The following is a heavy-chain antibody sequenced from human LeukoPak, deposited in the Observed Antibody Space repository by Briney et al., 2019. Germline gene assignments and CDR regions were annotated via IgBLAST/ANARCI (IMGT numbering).Heavy chain of an antibody. J-gene: IGHJ5*02. CDR2: IIPIFGTA. V-gene: IGHV1-69*13. CDR3: ALYCARGGSTYCYYDSSLPAGDWFDP. D-gene: IGHD3-22*01. CDR1: GGTFSSYA. Sequence: ASVKVSCKASGGTFSSYAISWVRQAPGQGLEWMGGIIPIFGTANYAQKFQGRVTITADESTSTAYMELSSLRSEDTAVYYCALYCARGGSTYCYYDSSLPAGDWFDPWGQGTLVTVSS.